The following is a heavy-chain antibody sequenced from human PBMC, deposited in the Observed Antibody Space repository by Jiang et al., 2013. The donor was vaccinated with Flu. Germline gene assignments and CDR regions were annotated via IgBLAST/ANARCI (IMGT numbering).Heavy chain of an antibody. V-gene: IGHV1-18*04. D-gene: IGHD3-22*01. J-gene: IGHJ4*02. Sequence: SGAEVKKPGASVKVSCKASGYTFTSYGISWVRQAPGQGLEWMGWISAYNGNTNYAQKLQGRVTMTTDTSTSTAYMELRSLRSDDTAVYYCARQFTYYYDSSGYYRVPTLDYWGQGTLVTVSS. CDR1: GYTFTSYG. CDR3: ARQFTYYYDSSGYYRVPTLDY. CDR2: ISAYNGNT.